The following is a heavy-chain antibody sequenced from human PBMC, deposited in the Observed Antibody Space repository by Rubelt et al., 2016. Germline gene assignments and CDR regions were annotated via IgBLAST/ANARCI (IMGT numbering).Heavy chain of an antibody. V-gene: IGHV4-34*01. D-gene: IGHD6-13*01. Sequence: QVQLQQWGAGLLKPSETLSLTCAAYGGSFSGYYWSWIRQPPGKGLEWIGEINHSGSTNYNPSLKSRVTISVDTDKNQFSLMRGSVTAPDTAVYYCAGGVAAAGSSYYYGMDVWGQGTTVTVSS. J-gene: IGHJ6*02. CDR2: INHSGST. CDR3: AGGVAAAGSSYYYGMDV. CDR1: GGSFSGYY.